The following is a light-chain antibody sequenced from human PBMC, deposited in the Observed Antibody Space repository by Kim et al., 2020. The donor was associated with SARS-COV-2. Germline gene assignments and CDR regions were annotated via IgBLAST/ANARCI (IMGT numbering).Light chain of an antibody. J-gene: IGKJ1*01. Sequence: VSPGERATLSCWASHSVSSNLAWYQHKPGQAPRLLIYGASTRATGIPARFSGSGSGTEFTLTIYSLQSEDFAVYYCQQYNTWTWAFGQGTKVDIK. V-gene: IGKV3-15*01. CDR3: QQYNTWTWA. CDR1: HSVSSN. CDR2: GAS.